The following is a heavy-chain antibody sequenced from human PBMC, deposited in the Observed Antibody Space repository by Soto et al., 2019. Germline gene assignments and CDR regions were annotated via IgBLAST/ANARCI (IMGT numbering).Heavy chain of an antibody. CDR3: AKIPSP. J-gene: IGHJ5*02. Sequence: QLQLQESGSGLVKPSQTLSLTCAVSGGSISSGGYSWSWIRQPPGKGLEWIGYIYHSGSTYYNPALTSRVPLSVHRSKDQVSLQPGSVAAADTALYYCAKIPSPWGQGKLVTVSS. V-gene: IGHV4-30-2*01. CDR2: IYHSGST. CDR1: GGSISSGGYS.